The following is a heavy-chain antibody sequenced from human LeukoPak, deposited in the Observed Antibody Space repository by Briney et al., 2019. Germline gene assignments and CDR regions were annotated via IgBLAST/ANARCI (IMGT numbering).Heavy chain of an antibody. CDR3: ARGPSDIVVVPAAIFYYYMDV. J-gene: IGHJ6*03. V-gene: IGHV3-21*01. D-gene: IGHD2-2*02. CDR1: GFTFSSYS. CDR2: ISSSSSYI. Sequence: PGGSLRLSCAASGFTFSSYSMNWVRQAPGKGLEWVSSISSSSSYIYYADSVKGRFTISRDNAKNSLYLQMNSLRAEDTAVYYCARGPSDIVVVPAAIFYYYMDVWGKGTTVNVSS.